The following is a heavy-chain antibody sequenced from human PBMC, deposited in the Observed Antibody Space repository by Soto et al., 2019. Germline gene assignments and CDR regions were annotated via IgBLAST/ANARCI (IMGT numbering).Heavy chain of an antibody. V-gene: IGHV3-23*01. Sequence: DVQLLESGGGLVQPEGSLRLSCAASGFTFSSYAMGWVRQGPGKGLEWVAVVSMGGSTHYADSVRGRFTISRDNSKNTLSLQMKSLTAEDTAVYFCAKRRGAGGHFDYWGQGALVTVSS. D-gene: IGHD2-15*01. CDR2: VSMGGST. CDR3: AKRRGAGGHFDY. CDR1: GFTFSSYA. J-gene: IGHJ4*02.